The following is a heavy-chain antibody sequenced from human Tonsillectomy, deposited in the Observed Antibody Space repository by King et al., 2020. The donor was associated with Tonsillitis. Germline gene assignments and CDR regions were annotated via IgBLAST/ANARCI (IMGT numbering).Heavy chain of an antibody. CDR1: GGSISSSNYY. J-gene: IGHJ3*02. CDR3: ARESFTSYYTSGSGFDI. CDR2: ISYSGST. V-gene: IGHV4-30-4*01. Sequence: QLQESGPGLVKPSQTLSLTCTVSGGSISSSNYYWTWIRQAPGKGLEWIGYISYSGSTYYNPSLKSRVTMSVDTSENHFSLNLISVTAADTAVYYCARESFTSYYTSGSGFDIWGPGEMVTVSS. D-gene: IGHD3-10*01.